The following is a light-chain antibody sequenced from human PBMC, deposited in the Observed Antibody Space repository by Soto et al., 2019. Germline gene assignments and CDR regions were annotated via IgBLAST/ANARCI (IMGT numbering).Light chain of an antibody. J-gene: IGLJ3*02. CDR2: SNN. CDR1: RSNIGSNS. CDR3: AAWDDSLNGRMV. Sequence: QSVLTQPPSASGTPGQSVTISCSGSRSNIGSNSVSWYQQLPGTAPKLLIFSNNQRPSGVPDRFSGSKYGTSASLAISVIQSEDEADYYCAAWDDSLNGRMVFGGGTKVTVL. V-gene: IGLV1-44*01.